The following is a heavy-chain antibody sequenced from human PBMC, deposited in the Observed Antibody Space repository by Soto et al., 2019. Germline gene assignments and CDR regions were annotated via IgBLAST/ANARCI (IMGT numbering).Heavy chain of an antibody. D-gene: IGHD3-9*01. CDR1: GFTFSSYA. V-gene: IGHV3-64*01. CDR2: ISSNGGST. Sequence: PGGSLRLSCAASGFTFSSYAMHWVRQAPGKGLEYVSAISSNGGSTYYANSVKGRFTISRDNSKNTLYLQMGSLRAEDMAVYYCARAVGVRYFDWYGYDAFDIWGQGTMVTVSS. CDR3: ARAVGVRYFDWYGYDAFDI. J-gene: IGHJ3*02.